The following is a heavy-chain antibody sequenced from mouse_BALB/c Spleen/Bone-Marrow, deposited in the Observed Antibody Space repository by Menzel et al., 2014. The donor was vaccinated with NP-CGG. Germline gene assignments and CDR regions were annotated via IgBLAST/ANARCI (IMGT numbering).Heavy chain of an antibody. CDR2: INPSNGRT. V-gene: IGHV1S81*02. CDR3: ARYGNYDAMDY. J-gene: IGHJ4*01. D-gene: IGHD2-1*01. Sequence: VQLQQSGAELVKPGASVKLPCKASGYAFTSYWMHWVKQRPGQGLEWIGEINPSNGRTNYNVTFKSKATLTVDKSSTTAYMQLSSLTSDDSAVYYRARYGNYDAMDYWGQGTSVTVSS. CDR1: GYAFTSYW.